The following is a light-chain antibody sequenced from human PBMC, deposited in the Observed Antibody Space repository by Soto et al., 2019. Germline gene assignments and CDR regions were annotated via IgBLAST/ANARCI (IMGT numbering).Light chain of an antibody. CDR3: AVWDDSLSGVV. Sequence: QSVLTQPPSASGTPGQRVTISCSGTSSNIGNNYVCWYQQLPGTAPKLLIYRNNQRPSGVPDRFSGSKSGTSASLAISGLRPDDEADYYCAVWDDSLSGVVFGGGTKLTVL. CDR1: SSNIGNNY. V-gene: IGLV1-47*01. CDR2: RNN. J-gene: IGLJ2*01.